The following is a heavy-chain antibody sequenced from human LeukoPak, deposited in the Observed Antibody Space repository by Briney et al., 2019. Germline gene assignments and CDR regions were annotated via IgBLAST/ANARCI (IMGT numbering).Heavy chain of an antibody. Sequence: EAGGSLRLSCAASGFTFSSYSMNWVRQAPGKGLEWVSSISSSSSYIYYADSVKGRFTISRDNAKNSLYLQMNSLRAEDTAVYYCARDCFPSYYGSGSFLGFDPWGQGTLVTVSS. J-gene: IGHJ5*02. CDR2: ISSSSSYI. D-gene: IGHD3-10*01. V-gene: IGHV3-21*01. CDR3: ARDCFPSYYGSGSFLGFDP. CDR1: GFTFSSYS.